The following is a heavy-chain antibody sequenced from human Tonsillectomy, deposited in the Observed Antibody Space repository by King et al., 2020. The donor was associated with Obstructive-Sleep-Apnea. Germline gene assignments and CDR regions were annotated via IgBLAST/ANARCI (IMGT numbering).Heavy chain of an antibody. V-gene: IGHV3-66*01. CDR1: GFTVSSNY. J-gene: IGHJ4*02. CDR3: ASSHSSGWYSFDF. CDR2: FYSGGST. D-gene: IGHD6-19*01. Sequence: VQLVESGGGLVQPGGSLRLSCAASGFTVSSNYMSWVRQAPGKGLEWVSMFYSGGSTYYADSVKGRFTISRDNSKNTLYLQMNSLRAEDTAVYYCASSHSSGWYSFDFWGQGTLVTVSS.